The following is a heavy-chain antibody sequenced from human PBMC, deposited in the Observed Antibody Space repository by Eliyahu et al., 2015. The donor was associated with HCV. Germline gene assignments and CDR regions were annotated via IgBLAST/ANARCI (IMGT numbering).Heavy chain of an antibody. D-gene: IGHD2-15*01. V-gene: IGHV3-30*03. Sequence: QVQLVESGGGVFQPETSLRLSCAASGFLFSDXGXPWVRQPPGKGPEWVALISYDGNNKYYADSMKGRLNISRDNSKSTLYLQLNSLTSDDTGVYHCARNSDSMCGGRSCYFGYYDSWGQGALVTVSP. CDR3: ARNSDSMCGGRSCYFGYYDS. CDR2: ISYDGNNK. J-gene: IGHJ4*02. CDR1: GFLFSDXG.